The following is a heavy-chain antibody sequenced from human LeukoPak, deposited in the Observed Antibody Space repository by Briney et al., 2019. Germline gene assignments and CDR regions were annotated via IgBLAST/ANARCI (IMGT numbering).Heavy chain of an antibody. CDR1: GYTFTDYY. Sequence: GASVKVSCKASGYTFTDYYLHWVRQAPGQGLEWMGWINPNSGGTNYAQKFQGRVTMTRDTSITTVYMELSRLRSDDTALYYCARERRPYSYGSFIRDYWGQGTLVSVSS. J-gene: IGHJ4*02. CDR2: INPNSGGT. CDR3: ARERRPYSYGSFIRDY. D-gene: IGHD5-18*01. V-gene: IGHV1-2*02.